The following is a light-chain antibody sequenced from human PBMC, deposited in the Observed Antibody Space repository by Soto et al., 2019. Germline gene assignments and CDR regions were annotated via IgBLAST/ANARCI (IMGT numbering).Light chain of an antibody. Sequence: QSALTQPPSVSGAPGQRVTISCTGSSSNIGAGYDVHWYQQLPGTAPKLLIYGNNNRPSGVPDRFSGSKSGTSASLAITGCQAEDEADYYCQSYDITLGGMFGGGTKLTVL. J-gene: IGLJ3*02. CDR1: SSNIGAGYD. CDR3: QSYDITLGGM. CDR2: GNN. V-gene: IGLV1-40*01.